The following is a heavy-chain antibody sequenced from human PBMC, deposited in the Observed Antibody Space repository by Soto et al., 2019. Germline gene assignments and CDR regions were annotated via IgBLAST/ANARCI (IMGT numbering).Heavy chain of an antibody. CDR1: GGTFSSYS. V-gene: IGHV1-69*13. J-gene: IGHJ4*02. CDR3: ARDTGIAARPFDY. Sequence: SVKVSCKASGGTFSSYSMSWVRQAPGQGLEWMGGIIPIFGTANYAQKFQGRVTITADESTSTAYMELSSLRSEDTAVYYCARDTGIAARPFDYWGQGTLVTVSS. CDR2: IIPIFGTA. D-gene: IGHD6-6*01.